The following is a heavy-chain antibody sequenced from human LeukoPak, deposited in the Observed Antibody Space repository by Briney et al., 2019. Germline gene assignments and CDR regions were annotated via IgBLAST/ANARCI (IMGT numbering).Heavy chain of an antibody. Sequence: GGSLSLSCAASGFKFDDYGMSWVRQVPGKGLEWVSGINWNGGSRGYADSVKGRFTISRDNAKNSVYLQMNSLRSEDAAFYHCARDRCSSTSCYNTPNWFDPWGQGTLVTVSS. J-gene: IGHJ5*02. CDR2: INWNGGSR. D-gene: IGHD2-2*02. V-gene: IGHV3-20*01. CDR3: ARDRCSSTSCYNTPNWFDP. CDR1: GFKFDDYG.